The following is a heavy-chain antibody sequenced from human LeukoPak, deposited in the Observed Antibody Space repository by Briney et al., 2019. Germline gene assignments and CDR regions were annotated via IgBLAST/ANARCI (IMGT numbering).Heavy chain of an antibody. V-gene: IGHV3-7*01. CDR3: AREAVWFDP. Sequence: GGSLRLSCAASGFTFSTYPMNWVRQAPGKGLEWVANIKQDGSEKYYVDSVKGRFTISRDNAKNSLYLQMNSLRAEDTAVYYCAREAVWFDPWGQGTLVTVSS. CDR2: IKQDGSEK. CDR1: GFTFSTYP. J-gene: IGHJ5*02. D-gene: IGHD6-19*01.